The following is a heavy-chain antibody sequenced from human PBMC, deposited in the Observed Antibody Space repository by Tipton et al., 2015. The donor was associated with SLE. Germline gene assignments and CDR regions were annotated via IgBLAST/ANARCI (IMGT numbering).Heavy chain of an antibody. V-gene: IGHV4-59*11. Sequence: TLSLTCTVSGGSISSHSWSWIRQPPGKGLEWIGYISYSGSTKYNPSLKSRVTISVDTSKNQFSLKLSSVTAADTAVYYCARDRGSPSAVDYWGQGTLVTVSS. CDR1: GGSISSHS. D-gene: IGHD6-13*01. CDR3: ARDRGSPSAVDY. CDR2: ISYSGST. J-gene: IGHJ4*02.